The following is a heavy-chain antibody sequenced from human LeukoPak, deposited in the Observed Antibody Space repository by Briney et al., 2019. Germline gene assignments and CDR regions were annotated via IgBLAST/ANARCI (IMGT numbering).Heavy chain of an antibody. D-gene: IGHD3-10*01. CDR2: ISSSGSTI. CDR3: ARVAGSAYYYGMDV. V-gene: IGHV3-11*01. J-gene: IGHJ6*02. Sequence: GGSLRLSCAASGFTFSDYYMSWIRQAPGKGLEWVSYISSSGSTIYYADSVKGRFTVSRDNAKNSLYLQMNSLRAEDTAVYYCARVAGSAYYYGMDVWGQGTTVTVSS. CDR1: GFTFSDYY.